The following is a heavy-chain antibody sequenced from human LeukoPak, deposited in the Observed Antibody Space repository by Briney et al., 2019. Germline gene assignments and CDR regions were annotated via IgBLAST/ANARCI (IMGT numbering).Heavy chain of an antibody. Sequence: PGESLKISCKGSGYIFTNYWIAWVRQMPRKGLEWMGIIYPADSDARYSPSFQGQVSISADKSISTAYLQWSSLKASDTAMYYRARSSLMGDLDYWGQGTLVTVSS. CDR3: ARSSLMGDLDY. D-gene: IGHD2-8*01. CDR2: IYPADSDA. J-gene: IGHJ4*02. CDR1: GYIFTNYW. V-gene: IGHV5-51*01.